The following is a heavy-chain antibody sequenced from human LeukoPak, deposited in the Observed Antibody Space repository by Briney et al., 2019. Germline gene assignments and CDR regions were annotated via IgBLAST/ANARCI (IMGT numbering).Heavy chain of an antibody. J-gene: IGHJ4*02. V-gene: IGHV1-46*01. CDR2: ISPSGDFT. D-gene: IGHD6-13*01. Sequence: ASVKVSCKASGYTITNYYVHWVRQAPGQGLEWMGVISPSGDFTSYAQVFQGSITVTRDTSTSTVYMELSGLRSEDTAVYFCASEIAATGYFDYWGQGTLVTVSS. CDR1: GYTITNYY. CDR3: ASEIAATGYFDY.